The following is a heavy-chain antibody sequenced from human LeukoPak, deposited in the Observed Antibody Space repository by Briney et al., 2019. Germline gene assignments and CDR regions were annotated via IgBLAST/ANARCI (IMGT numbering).Heavy chain of an antibody. V-gene: IGHV2-5*02. Sequence: SGPTLVKPTQTLTLTCTFSGFSLSTSGVGVGWIRQPPGKALEWLALIYWDDDKRYSPSLKSRLTITKGTSKNQVVLTMTNMDPVDTATYYCAHRHFSIAAAGTEYFQHWGQGTLVTVSS. CDR2: IYWDDDK. J-gene: IGHJ1*01. CDR3: AHRHFSIAAAGTEYFQH. D-gene: IGHD6-13*01. CDR1: GFSLSTSGVG.